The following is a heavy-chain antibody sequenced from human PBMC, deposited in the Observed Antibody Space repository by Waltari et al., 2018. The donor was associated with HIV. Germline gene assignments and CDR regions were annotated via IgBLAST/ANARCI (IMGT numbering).Heavy chain of an antibody. CDR2: IIPIFGTA. Sequence: QVQLVQSGAEVKKPGSSVKVSCKASGGTFSSYAISCVRQAPGQGLEWMGGIIPIFGTANYAQKFQGRVTITADKSTSTAYMELSSLRSEDTAVYYCARDHGGGDRYPRAFDIWGQGTMVTVSS. V-gene: IGHV1-69*06. J-gene: IGHJ3*02. CDR3: ARDHGGGDRYPRAFDI. D-gene: IGHD2-21*01. CDR1: GGTFSSYA.